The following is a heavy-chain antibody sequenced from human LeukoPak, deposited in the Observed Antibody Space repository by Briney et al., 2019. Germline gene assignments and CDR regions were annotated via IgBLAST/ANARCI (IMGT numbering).Heavy chain of an antibody. V-gene: IGHV3-64*02. Sequence: GGSLRLSCTASGFTFSTSAMHWVRQAPGKGLEYISAISDTGSSTYYAESVEGRFTTSRDNSKNTLYLQMGSLRPADMAMYYCSRGPRMGPNDYWGQGTLVTV. CDR3: SRGPRMGPNDY. CDR2: ISDTGSST. J-gene: IGHJ4*02. CDR1: GFTFSTSA. D-gene: IGHD1-14*01.